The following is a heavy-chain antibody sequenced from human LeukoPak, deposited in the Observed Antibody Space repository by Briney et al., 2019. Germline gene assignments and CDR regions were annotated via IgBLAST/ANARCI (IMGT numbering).Heavy chain of an antibody. D-gene: IGHD3-22*01. Sequence: ASVKVSCKDSGYTFTGYYMHWVRQAPGQGLEWMEWINPNSGGTNYEQKFQGRVTMTRDTSISTAYMELSRLRSDDTAVYYCARDPERGYYDSSGYYHWGQGTLVTVSS. CDR3: ARDPERGYYDSSGYYH. CDR1: GYTFTGYY. CDR2: INPNSGGT. V-gene: IGHV1-2*02. J-gene: IGHJ5*02.